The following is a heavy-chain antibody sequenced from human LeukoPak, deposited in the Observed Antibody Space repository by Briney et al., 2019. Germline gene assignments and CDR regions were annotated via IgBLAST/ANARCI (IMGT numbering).Heavy chain of an antibody. CDR3: ARAPGTYYDFWSGPSYYYYMDV. D-gene: IGHD3-3*01. CDR2: ISAYNGNT. Sequence: ASVKVSCKASGYTFTSYGISWVRQAPGQGPEWMGWISAYNGNTNYAQKLQGRVTMTTDTSTSTAYMELRSLRSDDTAVYYCARAPGTYYDFWSGPSYYYYMDVWGKGTTVTVSS. CDR1: GYTFTSYG. V-gene: IGHV1-18*01. J-gene: IGHJ6*03.